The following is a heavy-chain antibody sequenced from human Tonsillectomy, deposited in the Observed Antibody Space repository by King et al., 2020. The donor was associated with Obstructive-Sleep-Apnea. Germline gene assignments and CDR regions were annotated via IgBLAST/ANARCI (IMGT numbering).Heavy chain of an antibody. CDR2: IYYGGNT. Sequence: QLQESGPGLVESSETLSLTCSVSGGSITSSSSYWGWIRQPPGKGLEWIGSIYYGGNTYYNPSLKSRVTISIDTSKNHFSLRLSSVTAADTAVYYCAEGDYYDSSGYLFDYWGQGTLVTVSS. V-gene: IGHV4-39*07. J-gene: IGHJ4*02. CDR1: GGSITSSSSY. D-gene: IGHD3-22*01. CDR3: AEGDYYDSSGYLFDY.